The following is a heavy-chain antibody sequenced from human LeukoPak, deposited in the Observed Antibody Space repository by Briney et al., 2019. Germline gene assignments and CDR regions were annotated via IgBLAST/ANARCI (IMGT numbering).Heavy chain of an antibody. Sequence: GGSLRLSCAASGFTFSSYWMHWVRQAPGKGLVWVSRINSDGSTADYADSVKGRFTISRDNAKNTLYLQMNSLGAEDTAVYYCTRIVSSFGYWGQGTLVTVSS. CDR2: INSDGSTA. CDR3: TRIVSSFGY. D-gene: IGHD1-26*01. J-gene: IGHJ4*02. V-gene: IGHV3-74*01. CDR1: GFTFSSYW.